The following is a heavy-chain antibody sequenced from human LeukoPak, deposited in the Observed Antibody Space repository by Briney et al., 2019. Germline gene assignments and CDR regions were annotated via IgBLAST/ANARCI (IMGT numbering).Heavy chain of an antibody. CDR1: GFTFSSYS. CDR3: ARANFGVTFDY. CDR2: ISSSGSYI. V-gene: IGHV3-21*01. Sequence: GGSLRLSCAASGFTFSSYSMSWVRQAPGKGLEWVSSISSSGSYIYYADSVKGRFTISRDNAKNSLYLQMNSLRAEDTAVYYCARANFGVTFDYWGQGTLVTVSS. D-gene: IGHD3-10*01. J-gene: IGHJ4*02.